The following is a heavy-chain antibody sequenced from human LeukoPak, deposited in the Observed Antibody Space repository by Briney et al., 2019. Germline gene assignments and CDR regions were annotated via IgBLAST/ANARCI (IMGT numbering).Heavy chain of an antibody. CDR3: ARGKKYDFWSGYSYYYYYMDV. Sequence: PGGSLRLSCAASGFTFSSYSMNWVRQAPGKGLEWVSSISSSSSYIYYADSVKGRSTISRDNAKNSLYLQLNSLRAEDTAVYYCARGKKYDFWSGYSYYYYYMDVWGKGTTVTVSS. CDR1: GFTFSSYS. D-gene: IGHD3-3*01. V-gene: IGHV3-21*01. CDR2: ISSSSSYI. J-gene: IGHJ6*03.